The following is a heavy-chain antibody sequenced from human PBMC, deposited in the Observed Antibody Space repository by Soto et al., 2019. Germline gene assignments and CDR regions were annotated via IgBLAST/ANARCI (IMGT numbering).Heavy chain of an antibody. J-gene: IGHJ5*02. D-gene: IGHD6-19*01. V-gene: IGHV3-7*05. CDR2: IKQDGGEK. CDR3: TAGSGWESDT. CDR1: EFTFGTSW. Sequence: DVQLVESGGGLVQPGGSRRLSCAVSEFTFGTSWMTWVRQGPGKGLEWVANIKQDGGEKHYLESVRGRFSISRDNAKKSLYLEMNSLRAEDTAVYYCTAGSGWESDTWGQGTLVTVSS.